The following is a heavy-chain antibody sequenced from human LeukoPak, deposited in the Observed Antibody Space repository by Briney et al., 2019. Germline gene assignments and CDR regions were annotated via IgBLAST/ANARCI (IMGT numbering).Heavy chain of an antibody. CDR1: GFTFSSYA. J-gene: IGHJ4*02. V-gene: IGHV3-23*01. Sequence: GGSLRLSCAASGFTFSSYAMSWVRQAPGKGLEWVSAISGSGGSTYYADSVKGRFTISRDNSKNTLYLQMNSLRAEDTAVYYCATYSSSWYRFDYWGQGTLVTVSS. CDR2: ISGSGGST. CDR3: ATYSSSWYRFDY. D-gene: IGHD6-13*01.